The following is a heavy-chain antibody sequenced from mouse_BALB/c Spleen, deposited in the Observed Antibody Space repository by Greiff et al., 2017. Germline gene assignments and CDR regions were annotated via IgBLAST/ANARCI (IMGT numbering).Heavy chain of an antibody. CDR2: IHYSGST. Sequence: VQLQQSGPDLVKPSQSLSLTCTVTGYSITSGYSWHWIRQFPGNKLEWMGYIHYSGSTNYNPSLKSRISITRDTSKNQFFLQLNSVTTEDTATYYCARDPITTVVAEDWYFDVWGAGTTVTVSS. CDR1: GYSITSGYS. D-gene: IGHD1-1*01. CDR3: ARDPITTVVAEDWYFDV. V-gene: IGHV3-1*02. J-gene: IGHJ1*01.